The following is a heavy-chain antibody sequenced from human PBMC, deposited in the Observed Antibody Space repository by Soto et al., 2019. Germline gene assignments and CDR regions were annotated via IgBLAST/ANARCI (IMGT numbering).Heavy chain of an antibody. CDR1: GGTFSSYA. Sequence: ASVKVSCKASGGTFSSYAISWVRQAPGQGLEWMGGTIPIFGTANYAQKFQGRVTITADESTSTAYMELSSLRSEDTAVYYCARDKSSSGWYYLFDIWGQGTMVTVSS. D-gene: IGHD6-19*01. V-gene: IGHV1-69*13. J-gene: IGHJ3*02. CDR3: ARDKSSSGWYYLFDI. CDR2: TIPIFGTA.